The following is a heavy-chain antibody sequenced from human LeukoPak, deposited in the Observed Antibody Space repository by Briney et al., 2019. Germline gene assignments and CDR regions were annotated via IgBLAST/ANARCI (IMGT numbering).Heavy chain of an antibody. CDR2: IIPILGIA. J-gene: IGHJ5*02. Sequence: SVKVSCKASGGTFSSYTISWVRQAPGQGLEWMGRIIPILGIANYAQKFQGRVTITADKSTSTAYMELSSLRTEDTAVYYCARAYYDILTGYVWFDPWGQGTLVTVSS. D-gene: IGHD3-9*01. V-gene: IGHV1-69*02. CDR1: GGTFSSYT. CDR3: ARAYYDILTGYVWFDP.